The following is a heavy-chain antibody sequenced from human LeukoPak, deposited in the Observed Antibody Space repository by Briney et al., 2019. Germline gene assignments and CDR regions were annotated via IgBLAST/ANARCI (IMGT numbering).Heavy chain of an antibody. J-gene: IGHJ4*02. Sequence: GGSLRLSCAASGFTLSIYAIHWVRQAPGKGLEWVANINQYGSEKYYMDSVKGRFTVSRDNAKNSLYLQMNSLRVEDTAMYYCTRGATPGDYWGQGTLVTVSS. D-gene: IGHD1-26*01. CDR3: TRGATPGDY. CDR2: INQYGSEK. CDR1: GFTLSIYA. V-gene: IGHV3-7*04.